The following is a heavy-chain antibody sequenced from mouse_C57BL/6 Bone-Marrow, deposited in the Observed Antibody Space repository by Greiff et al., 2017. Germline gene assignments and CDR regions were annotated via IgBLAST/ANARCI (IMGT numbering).Heavy chain of an antibody. CDR3: ARPYYSNYWYFDV. CDR1: GYTITSYW. V-gene: IGHV1-55*01. Sequence: VQLQQPGAELVKPGASVKMSCKASGYTITSYWITWVKQRPGQGLEWIGDIYPGSGSTNYNEKFKSKATLTVDTSASTAYMQLSSLTYEDSAVYYCARPYYSNYWYFDVWGTGTTVTVSS. J-gene: IGHJ1*03. CDR2: IYPGSGST. D-gene: IGHD2-5*01.